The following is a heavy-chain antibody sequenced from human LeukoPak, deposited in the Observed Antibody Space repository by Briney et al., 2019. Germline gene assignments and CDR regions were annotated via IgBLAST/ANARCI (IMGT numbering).Heavy chain of an antibody. J-gene: IGHJ4*02. Sequence: GGSLRLSCAASGFIFNDYYMSWIRQAPGRGLEWISYFSSSGATLYYADSVKGRFTISRDNAKNSLYLQMNNLRAEDTAVYYCARVLYRGGWALDFWGQGTLVTVSS. CDR3: ARVLYRGGWALDF. V-gene: IGHV3-11*01. CDR1: GFIFNDYY. D-gene: IGHD6-19*01. CDR2: FSSSGATL.